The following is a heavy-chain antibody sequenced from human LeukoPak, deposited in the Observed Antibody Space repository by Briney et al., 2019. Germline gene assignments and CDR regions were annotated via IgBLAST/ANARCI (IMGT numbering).Heavy chain of an antibody. D-gene: IGHD3-10*01. Sequence: PSETLSLTCTVSGGSTSSYYWSWIRQPPGKGLEWIGYIYYSGSTNYNPSLKSRVTISADTSKNQLSLKLNSVTAADTAVYYCARRARATVRGDYFDYWGQGTLVTVSS. V-gene: IGHV4-59*08. CDR1: GGSTSSYY. CDR3: ARRARATVRGDYFDY. J-gene: IGHJ4*02. CDR2: IYYSGST.